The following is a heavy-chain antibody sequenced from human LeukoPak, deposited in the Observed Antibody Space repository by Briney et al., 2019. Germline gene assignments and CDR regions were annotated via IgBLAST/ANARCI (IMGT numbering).Heavy chain of an antibody. J-gene: IGHJ4*02. V-gene: IGHV4-34*01. CDR2: INHSGST. Sequence: SETLSLTCAVYGGSFSGYYWSWIRQPPGKGLEWIGEINHSGSTNYNPSLKSRVTISVDTSKNQFPLKLSSVTAADTAVYYCARGWALDYYDSSGYPSNRGFFDYWGQGTLVTVSS. D-gene: IGHD3-22*01. CDR3: ARGWALDYYDSSGYPSNRGFFDY. CDR1: GGSFSGYY.